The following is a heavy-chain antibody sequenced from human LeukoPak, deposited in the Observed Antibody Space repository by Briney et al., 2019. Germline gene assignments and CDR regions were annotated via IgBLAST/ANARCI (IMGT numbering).Heavy chain of an antibody. CDR3: ARVQLSPYYGDYVDY. CDR2: IIPIFGXX. Sequence: SVKVSCKASGGTFSSYAISWVRQAPGQGLEWMXXIIPIFGXXNXXXXXXXXVTITADESTSTAYMELSSLRSEDTAVYYCARVQLSPYYGDYVDYWGQGTLVTVSS. D-gene: IGHD4-17*01. CDR1: GGTFSSYA. V-gene: IGHV1-69*13. J-gene: IGHJ4*02.